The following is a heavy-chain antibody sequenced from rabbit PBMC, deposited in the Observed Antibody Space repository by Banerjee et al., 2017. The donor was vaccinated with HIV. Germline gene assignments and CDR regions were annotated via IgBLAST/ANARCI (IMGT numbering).Heavy chain of an antibody. CDR1: GIDFSVYG. CDR3: ARWASTSGYYNGWLDL. CDR2: IYSGSDST. V-gene: IGHV1S45*01. J-gene: IGHJ5*01. D-gene: IGHD1-1*01. Sequence: QEQLVESGGGLVTLGGSLKLSCKASGIDFSVYGITWVRQAPGKGLEWIACIYSGSDSTYYASWAKGRFTISKTSSTTVTLQMTSLTAADTATYFCARWASTSGYYNGWLDLWGQGTLVTVS.